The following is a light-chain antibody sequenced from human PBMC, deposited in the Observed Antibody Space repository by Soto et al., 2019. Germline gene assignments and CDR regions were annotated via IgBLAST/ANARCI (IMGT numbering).Light chain of an antibody. V-gene: IGKV1-39*01. J-gene: IGKJ1*01. Sequence: DIRRTQSPSSLSASVGDRVTTHYRASQSIRKYLNWYQHKPGKVPTLLIYAASRVQSGVPSRFSGSGSGTEFTLTITSLQPEDFATYYCQQSGDTPPWTFGQGTKVDI. CDR2: AAS. CDR3: QQSGDTPPWT. CDR1: QSIRKY.